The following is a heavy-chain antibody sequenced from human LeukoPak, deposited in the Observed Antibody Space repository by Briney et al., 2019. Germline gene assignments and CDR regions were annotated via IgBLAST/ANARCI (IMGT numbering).Heavy chain of an antibody. CDR3: ARGIPNYYYMDV. J-gene: IGHJ6*03. V-gene: IGHV1-46*01. Sequence: ASVKVSCKASGYTFTSYYMHFVRQAPGQGLEWMGIVNPSGGSASYAQKFQGRVTMTRDTSTGTVYMELSSLRSEDTAVYYCARGIPNYYYMDVWGKGTTVTVSS. CDR1: GYTFTSYY. CDR2: VNPSGGSA.